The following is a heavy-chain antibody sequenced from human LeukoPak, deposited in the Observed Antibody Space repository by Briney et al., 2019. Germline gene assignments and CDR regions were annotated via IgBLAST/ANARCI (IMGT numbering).Heavy chain of an antibody. CDR1: GGSFNSGSYF. Sequence: SETLSLTCTVSGGSFNSGSYFWSWIRQPPGKGLEWIGYIQNSARTNYNPSLESRVTISVDSSKDQFSLRLSSVTAADTAVYYCATDYSNFYGMDVWGQGTTVTVSS. V-gene: IGHV4-61*01. D-gene: IGHD4-11*01. CDR2: IQNSART. J-gene: IGHJ6*02. CDR3: ATDYSNFYGMDV.